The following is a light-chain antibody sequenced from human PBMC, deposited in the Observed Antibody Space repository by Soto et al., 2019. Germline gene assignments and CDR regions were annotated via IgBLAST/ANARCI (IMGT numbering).Light chain of an antibody. Sequence: DIHMTQSPSTLSSSVGDRVTITCRASKNINTWVAWYQQKPGKAPKRLIYCASNLERGVPSRFSGSGSGTDFTLTISSLQPEDFATYYCQQANSFPPTFGQGTRLEIK. J-gene: IGKJ5*01. CDR2: CAS. CDR1: KNINTW. CDR3: QQANSFPPT. V-gene: IGKV1-12*01.